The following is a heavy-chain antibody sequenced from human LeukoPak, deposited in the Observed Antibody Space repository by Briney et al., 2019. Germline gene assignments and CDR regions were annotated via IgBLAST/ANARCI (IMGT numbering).Heavy chain of an antibody. CDR1: GGSISSGDYY. V-gene: IGHV4-30-4*01. D-gene: IGHD6-19*01. CDR2: IYYSGST. Sequence: SETLSLTCTVSGGSISSGDYYWSWIRQPPGKGLEWIGYIYYSGSTYYNPSLKSRVTISVDTSKNQFSLKLSSVTAADTAIYYCAKERVSSGWNPHWFDPWGQGTLVTVSS. CDR3: AKERVSSGWNPHWFDP. J-gene: IGHJ5*02.